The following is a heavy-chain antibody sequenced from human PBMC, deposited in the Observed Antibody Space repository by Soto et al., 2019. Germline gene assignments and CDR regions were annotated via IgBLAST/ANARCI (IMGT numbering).Heavy chain of an antibody. CDR1: GFAFSDPY. Sequence: QVQLVESGGGLVKPGGSLRLSCAASGFAFSDPYMSWIRQAPGKGLEWISYISSSGSTIYYADSVKGRFTISRDNAKKSLYLHKDSLKADDTAVYYCARGGASVTPPFDYWGQGTQVTVSS. J-gene: IGHJ4*02. D-gene: IGHD4-17*01. CDR3: ARGGASVTPPFDY. CDR2: ISSSGSTI. V-gene: IGHV3-11*01.